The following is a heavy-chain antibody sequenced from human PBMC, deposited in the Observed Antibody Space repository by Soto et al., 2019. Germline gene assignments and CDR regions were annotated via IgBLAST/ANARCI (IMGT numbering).Heavy chain of an antibody. Sequence: PSETLSLTCTVSGGSISRGGYYWSWIRQHPGKGLEWIGYIYYSGSTYYNPSLKSRVTISVDTSKNQFSLKLSSVTAADTAVYYCARAGDSSGYCPDYWGQGTLVTVSS. J-gene: IGHJ4*02. V-gene: IGHV4-31*03. D-gene: IGHD3-22*01. CDR3: ARAGDSSGYCPDY. CDR2: IYYSGST. CDR1: GGSISRGGYY.